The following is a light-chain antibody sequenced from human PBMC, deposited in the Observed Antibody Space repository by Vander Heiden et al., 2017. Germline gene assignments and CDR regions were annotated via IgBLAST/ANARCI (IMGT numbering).Light chain of an antibody. J-gene: IGLJ1*01. CDR2: DVS. CDR3: SSYTSSSTYV. CDR1: SSYVGGYNY. V-gene: IGLV2-14*03. Sequence: QSALTQPASVSGSPGQSITIPCTGTSSYVGGYNYVSWYQQHPGKVPKLLIYDVSNRPSGVSNRFSGSKSGNTASLTISGLQAEDEADYYCSSYTSSSTYVFGTGTKVTVL.